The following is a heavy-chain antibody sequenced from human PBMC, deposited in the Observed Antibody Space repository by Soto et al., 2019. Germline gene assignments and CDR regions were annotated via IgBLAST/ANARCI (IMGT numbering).Heavy chain of an antibody. V-gene: IGHV4-61*01. CDR2: IYYSGST. CDR3: ARSQDSLLWFGELLYYNWFDP. CDR1: GGSVSSGSYY. Sequence: SETLSLTCTVSGGSVSSGSYYWSWIRQPPGKGLEWIGYIYYSGSTNYNPSLKSRVTISVDTSKNQFSLKLSSVTAADTAVYYCARSQDSLLWFGELLYYNWFDPWGQGTLVTVSS. D-gene: IGHD3-10*01. J-gene: IGHJ5*02.